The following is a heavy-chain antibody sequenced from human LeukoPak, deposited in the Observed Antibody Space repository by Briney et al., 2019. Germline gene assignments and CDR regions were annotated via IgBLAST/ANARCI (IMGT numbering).Heavy chain of an antibody. CDR3: ARARVVGGSGRIYYYYMDV. D-gene: IGHD1-26*01. J-gene: IGHJ6*03. V-gene: IGHV3-7*04. CDR1: GFTFSSYW. Sequence: GGSLRLSCAASGFTFSSYWMSWVRQAPGKGLEWVANIKQDGSEKYYVDSVKGRFTISRDNAKNSLYLQMNSLRAEDTAVYYCARARVVGGSGRIYYYYMDVWGKGTTVTVS. CDR2: IKQDGSEK.